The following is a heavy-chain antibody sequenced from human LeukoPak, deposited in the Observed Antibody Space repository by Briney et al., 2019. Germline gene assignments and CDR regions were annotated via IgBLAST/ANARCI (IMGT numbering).Heavy chain of an antibody. CDR2: SNAGNGNT. V-gene: IGHV1-3*02. J-gene: IGHJ5*02. Sequence: ASVKVSCKASGYTFTSYAMHWVRQAPGQRLEWMGWSNAGNGNTKYSQEFQGRVTITRDTSASTAYMELSSLRSEDTAVYYCASAVVPAAIFRPVLQSPGWFDPWGQGTLVTVSS. D-gene: IGHD2-2*01. CDR1: GYTFTSYA. CDR3: ASAVVPAAIFRPVLQSPGWFDP.